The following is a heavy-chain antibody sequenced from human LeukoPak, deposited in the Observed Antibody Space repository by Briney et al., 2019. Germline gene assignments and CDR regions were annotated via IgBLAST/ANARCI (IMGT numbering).Heavy chain of an antibody. CDR1: GFTFSSYW. V-gene: IGHV3-7*01. Sequence: GGSLRLSCAASGFTFSSYWMSWVRQAPGKGLEWVANIKQDGSEKYYVDSVKGRFTISRDNAKNSLYLQMNSLRAEDTAVYYCATYNWNYGSGFDYWGQGTLVTVSS. CDR2: IKQDGSEK. CDR3: ATYNWNYGSGFDY. J-gene: IGHJ4*02. D-gene: IGHD1-7*01.